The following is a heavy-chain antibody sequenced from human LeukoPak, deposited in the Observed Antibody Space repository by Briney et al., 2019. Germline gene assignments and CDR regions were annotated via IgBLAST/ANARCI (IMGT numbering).Heavy chain of an antibody. Sequence: GGSLRLSCAASGFTFSSYEMNWVRQAPGKGLEWVSYISSSGSTIYYADSVKGRFTISRDNAKNSLYLQMNSLRAEDTAVYYCARSPLDYYYYMDVWGKGTTVTISS. CDR3: ARSPLDYYYYMDV. CDR1: GFTFSSYE. CDR2: ISSSGSTI. V-gene: IGHV3-48*03. J-gene: IGHJ6*03.